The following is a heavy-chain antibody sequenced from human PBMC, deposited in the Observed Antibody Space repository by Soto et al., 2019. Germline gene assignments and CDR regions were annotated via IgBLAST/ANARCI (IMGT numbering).Heavy chain of an antibody. D-gene: IGHD4-17*01. J-gene: IGHJ4*02. CDR3: ARSTGYGDSYFAY. CDR2: MYYGGST. CDR1: GGSIRTYY. Sequence: QVQLQEAGPGLVKPSETLSLTCTVSGGSIRTYYWNWIRQPPGKGLEWIGYMYYGGSTNYNPSLKSRVTVAGYPPKNDFSLQPTSVTTPDTAVYYCARSTGYGDSYFAYWGRGTLVTVSA. V-gene: IGHV4-59*01.